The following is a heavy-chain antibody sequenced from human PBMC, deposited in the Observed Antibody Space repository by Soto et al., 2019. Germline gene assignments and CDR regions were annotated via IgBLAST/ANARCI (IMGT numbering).Heavy chain of an antibody. Sequence: PSETLSLTCTVSGGSISSGGYYWSWIRQHPGKGLEWIGYIYYSGSTYYNPSLKSRVTISVDTSKNQFSLKLSSVTAADTAVYYCASDRGWGSKNLLDVWGQGTTVTVSS. CDR1: GGSISSGGYY. V-gene: IGHV4-31*03. CDR2: IYYSGST. J-gene: IGHJ6*02. D-gene: IGHD7-27*01. CDR3: ASDRGWGSKNLLDV.